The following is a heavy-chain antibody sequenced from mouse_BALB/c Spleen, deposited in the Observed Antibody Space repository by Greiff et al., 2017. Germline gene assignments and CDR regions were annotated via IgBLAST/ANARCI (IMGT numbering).Heavy chain of an antibody. Sequence: QVQLQQSGPELVKPGALVKISCKASGYTFTSYDINWVKQRPGQGLEWIGYINPSTGYTEYNQKFKDKATLTADKSSSTAYMQLSSLTSEDSAVYYCAREADYERAWFAYWGQGTLVTVSA. J-gene: IGHJ3*01. CDR2: INPSTGYT. V-gene: IGHV1S26*01. D-gene: IGHD2-4*01. CDR3: AREADYERAWFAY. CDR1: GYTFTSYD.